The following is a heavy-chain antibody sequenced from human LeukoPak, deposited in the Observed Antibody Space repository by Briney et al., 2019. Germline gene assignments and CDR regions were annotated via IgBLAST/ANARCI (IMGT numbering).Heavy chain of an antibody. V-gene: IGHV3-23*01. CDR2: ISGSGGST. D-gene: IGHD3-10*01. CDR3: AKDWDYYGSGSYSDY. J-gene: IGHJ4*02. Sequence: GGSLRLSCAASGFTFSSYAMRWVRQAPGKGLEWVSSISGSGGSTYYADSVKGRFTISRDNSKNALYLQMNSLRAEDTAVYYCAKDWDYYGSGSYSDYWGQGTLVTVSS. CDR1: GFTFSSYA.